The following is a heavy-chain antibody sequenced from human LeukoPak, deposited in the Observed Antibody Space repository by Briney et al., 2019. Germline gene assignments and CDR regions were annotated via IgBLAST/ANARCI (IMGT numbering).Heavy chain of an antibody. V-gene: IGHV1-69*05. CDR2: IIPIFGTA. CDR1: GRTFSSYA. J-gene: IGHJ4*02. D-gene: IGHD2-15*01. Sequence: SVNVSCKASGRTFSSYAISWVRQAPGQGREWMGRIIPIFGTANYAQKFQGRVTITTDESTSTAYMELSSLRSEDTAVYYCASGNVVVVAATLDYWGQGTLVTVSS. CDR3: ASGNVVVVAATLDY.